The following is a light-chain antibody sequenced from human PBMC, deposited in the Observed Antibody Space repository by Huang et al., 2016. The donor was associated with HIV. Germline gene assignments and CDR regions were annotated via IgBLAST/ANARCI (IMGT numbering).Light chain of an antibody. Sequence: DIVMTQSPLSLPVTPGEPASISCRSSQSLLHSSGYNYLDWYLQKPGQSPQLRLYLGSNLASGVPDRFSGRGSGTDFTLKISRVEAEDVGVYYCMQALQTPGTFGGGTKVEIK. CDR1: QSLLHSSGYNY. V-gene: IGKV2-28*01. J-gene: IGKJ4*01. CDR3: MQALQTPGT. CDR2: LGS.